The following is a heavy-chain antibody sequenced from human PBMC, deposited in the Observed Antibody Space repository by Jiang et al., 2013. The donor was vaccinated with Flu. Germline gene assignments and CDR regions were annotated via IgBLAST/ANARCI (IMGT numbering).Heavy chain of an antibody. J-gene: IGHJ5*02. V-gene: IGHV4-34*01. CDR1: GGSFNYYY. D-gene: IGHD3-22*01. CDR3: ARQGFYDSSGSTYWFDP. CDR2: INHSGST. Sequence: LLKPSETLSLTCAVYGGSFNYYYWSWIRQPPGKGLEWIGEINHSGSTNYNPSLKSRVTISIDASRNQFSLKLSSVTAADTAVYYCARQGFYDSSGSTYWFDPWGQGTLVTISS.